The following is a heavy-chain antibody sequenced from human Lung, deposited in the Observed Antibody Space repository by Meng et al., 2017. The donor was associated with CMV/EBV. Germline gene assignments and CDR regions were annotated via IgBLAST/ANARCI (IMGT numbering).Heavy chain of an antibody. CDR1: RFSFSSYW. J-gene: IGHJ5*02. D-gene: IGHD2-8*01. CDR3: ARDVMGWFDP. V-gene: IGHV3-74*01. Sequence: DVQLGESGGGLVPPGESLRLSCVASRFSFSSYWMHWVRQSPGKGLVWVARINSGGTTTTYADSVKGRFTISRDNAKNTLYLQMNSLRGEDTAVYYCARDVMGWFDPWGQGALVTVPS. CDR2: INSGGTTT.